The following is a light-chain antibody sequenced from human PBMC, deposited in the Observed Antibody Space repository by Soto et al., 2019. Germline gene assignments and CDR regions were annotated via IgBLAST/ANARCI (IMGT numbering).Light chain of an antibody. CDR3: QQRSDWPIT. CDR1: QSVSSY. Sequence: IVLTQSPATLSLSPWERATLSCRASQSVSSYFAWYQQKPGQAPRLLIYDASNRATGIPARFSGSGSGTDFTLTISSLEPEDFAVYYCQQRSDWPITFGQGTRLEIK. V-gene: IGKV3-11*01. CDR2: DAS. J-gene: IGKJ5*01.